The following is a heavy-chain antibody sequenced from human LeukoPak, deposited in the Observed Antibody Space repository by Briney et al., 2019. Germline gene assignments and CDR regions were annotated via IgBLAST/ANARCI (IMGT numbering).Heavy chain of an antibody. V-gene: IGHV3-23*01. CDR1: GFIFNNYA. CDR3: AKEGFDS. Sequence: GGSLRLSCAGSGFIFNNYAMHWVRQAPGKGLEWVSSISNSGGSTYYADSVKGRFTISRDNSKNTLYLQMNSLRAEDTAVYYCAKEGFDSWGQGTLVTVSS. J-gene: IGHJ4*02. CDR2: ISNSGGST.